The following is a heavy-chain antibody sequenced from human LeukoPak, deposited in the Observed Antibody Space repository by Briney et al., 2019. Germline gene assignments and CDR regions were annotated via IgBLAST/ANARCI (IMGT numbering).Heavy chain of an antibody. D-gene: IGHD3-16*01. CDR3: ARHGGFVPYFDY. J-gene: IGHJ4*02. CDR2: IYYSGST. Sequence: SETLSLTCTVSSGSISSYYWSWIRQPPGKGLEWIGYIYYSGSTNYNPSLKSRVTISVDTSKNQFSLKLSSVTAADTAVYYCARHGGFVPYFDYWGQGTLVTVSS. CDR1: SGSISSYY. V-gene: IGHV4-59*01.